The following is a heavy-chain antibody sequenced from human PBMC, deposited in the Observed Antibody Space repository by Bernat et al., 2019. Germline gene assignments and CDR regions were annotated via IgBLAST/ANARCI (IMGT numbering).Heavy chain of an antibody. V-gene: IGHV1-46*01. Sequence: QVQLVQSGAEVKKPGASVKVSCKASGYTFTSYYMHWVRQAPGQGLEWMGIINPSGGSTSYAQKFQGRVTMTRDMSTSTVYMELNSLRSEDTAVYYCARTPLYYDSSGYYHFDYWGQGTLVTVSS. CDR3: ARTPLYYDSSGYYHFDY. CDR2: INPSGGST. J-gene: IGHJ4*02. D-gene: IGHD3-22*01. CDR1: GYTFTSYY.